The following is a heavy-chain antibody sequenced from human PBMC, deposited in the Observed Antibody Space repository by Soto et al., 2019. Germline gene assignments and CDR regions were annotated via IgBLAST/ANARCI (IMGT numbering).Heavy chain of an antibody. Sequence: GRSLRLSCAASGFTFSSYSMNWVRQAPGKGLEWVSYISSSSSTIYYADSVKGRFTISRDNAKNSLYLQMNSLRDEDTAVYYCASTGHYYDSSGYGFWGQGTLVTVSS. J-gene: IGHJ4*02. CDR3: ASTGHYYDSSGYGF. CDR1: GFTFSSYS. D-gene: IGHD3-22*01. CDR2: ISSSSSTI. V-gene: IGHV3-48*02.